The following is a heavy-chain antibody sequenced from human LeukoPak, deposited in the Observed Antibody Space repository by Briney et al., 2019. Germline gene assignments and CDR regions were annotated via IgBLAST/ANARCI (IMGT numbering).Heavy chain of an antibody. CDR3: ASGYSSSWYRVDWFDP. CDR2: INTNTGNP. J-gene: IGHJ5*02. V-gene: IGHV7-4-1*02. Sequence: ASVKVSCKASGYTFTSYAMNWVRQAPGQGLEWMGWINTNTGNPTYAQGFTGRFVFSLDTSVSTAYLQISSLKAEDTAVYYCASGYSSSWYRVDWFDPWGQGTLVTVSS. D-gene: IGHD6-13*01. CDR1: GYTFTSYA.